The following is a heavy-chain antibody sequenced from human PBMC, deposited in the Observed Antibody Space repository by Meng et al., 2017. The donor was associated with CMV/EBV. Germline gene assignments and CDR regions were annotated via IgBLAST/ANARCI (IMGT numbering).Heavy chain of an antibody. J-gene: IGHJ4*02. Sequence: ASVKVSCKASGYTFTSYDINWVRQATGQGLEWMGWMNPNSGNTGYAQKFQGRVTITRNTSISTAYMELSSLRSEDTAVYYCASGSSGDSSSSGFFDYRGQGTLVTVS. CDR3: ASGSSGDSSSSGFFDY. D-gene: IGHD6-6*01. V-gene: IGHV1-8*03. CDR2: MNPNSGNT. CDR1: GYTFTSYD.